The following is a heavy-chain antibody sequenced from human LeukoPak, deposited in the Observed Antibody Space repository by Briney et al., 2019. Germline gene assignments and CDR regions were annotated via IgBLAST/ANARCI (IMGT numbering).Heavy chain of an antibody. V-gene: IGHV5-51*01. Sequence: GESLKISCQGSGYTFTNYWIVWVRQMPGKGLECMGIIYPGDSDIRYNPSFQGHVTISADNSVSTAYLQWSSLKASDTAMYYCARQEYSSSSGTSDYWGQGTLVTVSS. D-gene: IGHD6-6*01. CDR3: ARQEYSSSSGTSDY. J-gene: IGHJ4*02. CDR1: GYTFTNYW. CDR2: IYPGDSDI.